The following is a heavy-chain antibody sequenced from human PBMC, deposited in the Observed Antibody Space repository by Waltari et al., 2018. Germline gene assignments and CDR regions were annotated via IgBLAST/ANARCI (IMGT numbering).Heavy chain of an antibody. D-gene: IGHD2-8*01. J-gene: IGHJ6*01. V-gene: IGHV3-48*03. CDR2: ISSSGSTI. CDR3: ASELPARVCAITYYYYSGMDV. Sequence: GSLRLSCAASGFTFSSYEMNWVRQAPGKGLEWVSYISSSGSTIYYADSVKGRFTISRDNAKNSLYLQMNSLRAEDTAVYYCASELPARVCAITYYYYSGMDVWGQGTTVTVSS. CDR1: GFTFSSYE.